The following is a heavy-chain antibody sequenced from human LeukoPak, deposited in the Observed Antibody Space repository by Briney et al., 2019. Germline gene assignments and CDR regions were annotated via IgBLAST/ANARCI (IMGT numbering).Heavy chain of an antibody. D-gene: IGHD1-26*01. CDR3: ARDRRYAVGYYYGLDV. Sequence: SETLSLTCTVSGGSISSYYWSWIRQPAGKGLEWIGRIYTSGSTNYNPSLKSRVTISVDTSKNQISLNLRSVTAADTALYYCARDRRYAVGYYYGLDVWGQGTTVTVSS. CDR1: GGSISSYY. CDR2: IYTSGST. V-gene: IGHV4-4*07. J-gene: IGHJ6*02.